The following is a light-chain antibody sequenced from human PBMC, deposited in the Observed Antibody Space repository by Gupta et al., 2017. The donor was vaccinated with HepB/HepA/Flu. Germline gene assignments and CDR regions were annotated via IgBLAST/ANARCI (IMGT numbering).Light chain of an antibody. CDR2: DVS. CDR1: SSDVGGYNY. CDR3: SSCNSRRPLWV. J-gene: IGLJ2*01. Sequence: QSALTQPASVSRSPGQPVTISCTGTSSDVGGYNYVSWYQQHPGKAPKLMMYDVSNRPSGVSNRFSGSKSGTTASLTISGLQAEDEPDYYCSSCNSRRPLWVFGGGTKLTVL. V-gene: IGLV2-14*03.